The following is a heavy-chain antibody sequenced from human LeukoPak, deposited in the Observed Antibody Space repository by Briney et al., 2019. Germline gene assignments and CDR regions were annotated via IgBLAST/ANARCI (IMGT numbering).Heavy chain of an antibody. CDR2: IYHSGST. CDR1: GGSISSGGYS. CDR3: ARHHIVGARAFDY. D-gene: IGHD1-26*01. V-gene: IGHV4-30-2*01. J-gene: IGHJ4*02. Sequence: PSETLSLTCAVSGGSISSGGYSWSWIRQPPGKGLEWIGYIYHSGSTYYNPSLKSRVTISVDRSKNQFSLKLSSVTAADTAVYYCARHHIVGARAFDYWGQGTLVTVSS.